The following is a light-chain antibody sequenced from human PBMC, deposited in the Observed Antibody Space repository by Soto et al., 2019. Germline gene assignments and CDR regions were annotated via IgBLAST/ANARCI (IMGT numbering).Light chain of an antibody. CDR2: AAS. J-gene: IGKJ2*01. V-gene: IGKV1-8*01. CDR1: QGISSY. Sequence: AIRMTQSPSSFSASTGDRVTITCRASQGISSYLAWYQQKPGKAPKLLINAASTLQSGVPSRFSGSGSGTDFTLTISCLQSEDVATYYCQQYYSYPLYTFGQGTKLEIK. CDR3: QQYYSYPLYT.